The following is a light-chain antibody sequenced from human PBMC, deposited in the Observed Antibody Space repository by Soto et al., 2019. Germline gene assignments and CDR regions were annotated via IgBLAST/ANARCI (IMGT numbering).Light chain of an antibody. CDR2: GAS. J-gene: IGKJ2*01. V-gene: IGKV3-20*01. Sequence: EIVLTQSPGTLSLSPGERATLSCRASQSVSSSYLAWYQHKPGQAPRLLIYGASSRATGIPDRFSGSGSGTDFTLTISRLEPEDFAVSYCPQYGSSPHTFGQGTKLEIK. CDR1: QSVSSSY. CDR3: PQYGSSPHT.